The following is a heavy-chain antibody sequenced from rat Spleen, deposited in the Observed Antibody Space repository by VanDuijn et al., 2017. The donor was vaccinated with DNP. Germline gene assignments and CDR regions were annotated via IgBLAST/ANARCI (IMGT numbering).Heavy chain of an antibody. CDR2: ITSNGGNT. Sequence: EVQLVESGGGLVQPGRSLKLSCVASGFTFNNYWMAWIRQVPGKGLEWVASITSNGGNTYYPDSVKGRFTISRDNAKSSLYLQMNSLKSEDTATYYCARGVSIAAPLHFDYWGQGVMVTVSS. V-gene: IGHV5-31*01. J-gene: IGHJ2*01. CDR3: ARGVSIAAPLHFDY. D-gene: IGHD1-2*01. CDR1: GFTFNNYW.